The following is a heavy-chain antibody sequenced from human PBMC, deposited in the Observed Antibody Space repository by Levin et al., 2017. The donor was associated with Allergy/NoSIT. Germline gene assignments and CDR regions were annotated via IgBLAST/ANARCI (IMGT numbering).Heavy chain of an antibody. Sequence: SETLSLTCAVFDGSLSGYSWNWIRQSPGKGLEWIGEINYAGSINDNPSLRSRLTISLDTSKKQLSLHLRSVTAADTAVYYCARGFNSGFTDFWGQGTPFIVSS. CDR3: ARGFNSGFTDF. V-gene: IGHV4-34*01. J-gene: IGHJ4*02. CDR1: DGSLSGYS. D-gene: IGHD6-19*01. CDR2: INYAGSI.